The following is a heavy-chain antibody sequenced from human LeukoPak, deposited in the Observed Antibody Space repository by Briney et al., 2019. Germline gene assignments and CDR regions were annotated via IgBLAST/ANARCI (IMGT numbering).Heavy chain of an antibody. CDR1: GFTFHDYA. CDR3: AKDYDYGFDY. D-gene: IGHD4-17*01. J-gene: IGHJ4*02. V-gene: IGHV3-9*01. CDR2: ISWNIDNI. Sequence: GRSLRLSCAASGFTFHDYAMHWVRQAPGKGLEWVSGISWNIDNIDYADSVRGPFTISRDNAKNSLYLQMNSLRAEDTGLYYCAKDYDYGFDYWGQGTLVTVSS.